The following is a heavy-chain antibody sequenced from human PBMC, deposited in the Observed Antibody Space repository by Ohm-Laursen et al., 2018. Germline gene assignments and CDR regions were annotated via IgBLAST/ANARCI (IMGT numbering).Heavy chain of an antibody. J-gene: IGHJ4*02. V-gene: IGHV4-61*01. Sequence: TLSLTCTVSGGSVNSGSSYWSWIRQSPGKGLEWIGYIYNSGSTNYNPSLKSRVSILVDTSKNQFSLKLSSVTTADTAVYYCARAAGSSGWYYFDYWGQGTLVTVSS. CDR3: ARAAGSSGWYYFDY. CDR2: IYNSGST. D-gene: IGHD6-19*01. CDR1: GGSVNSGSSY.